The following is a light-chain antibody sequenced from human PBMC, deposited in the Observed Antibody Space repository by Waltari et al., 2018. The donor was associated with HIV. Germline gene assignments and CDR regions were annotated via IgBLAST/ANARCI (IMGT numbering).Light chain of an antibody. CDR1: QSISTY. V-gene: IGKV1-39*01. J-gene: IGKJ3*01. CDR2: VAS. Sequence: DIQMTQSPSSVSASVGDRVTITCRTSQSISTYLNWFQHKPGKAPKLLIAVASRVESAVPSRFSGSGSGTEFTVTINSLQPEDFATYYCQQSYSAPYTFGPWTKVDIK. CDR3: QQSYSAPYT.